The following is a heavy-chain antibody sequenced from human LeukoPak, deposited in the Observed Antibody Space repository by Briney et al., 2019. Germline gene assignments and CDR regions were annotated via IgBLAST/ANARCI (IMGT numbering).Heavy chain of an antibody. CDR3: ARTPPKGGIDT. CDR1: GFTFSSYA. CDR2: ISGSGDNT. V-gene: IGHV3-23*01. Sequence: GGSLRLSCAASGFTFSSYAMSWVRQAPGKGLEWVSGISGSGDNTYYADSVKGRFTISRDNSKNTLYVQVNSLGTEDTAAYYCARTPPKGGIDTWGQGTMVTVSS. D-gene: IGHD2-15*01. J-gene: IGHJ5*02.